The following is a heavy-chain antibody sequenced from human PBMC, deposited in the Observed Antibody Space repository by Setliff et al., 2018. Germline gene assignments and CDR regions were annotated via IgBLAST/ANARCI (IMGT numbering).Heavy chain of an antibody. CDR3: AKHGEESKVTTYLAS. Sequence: SETLSLTCIVSGGPITSNEYYWGWIRQSPEKGLEWIASMYYGGTTQYNPSFKSRVTISVDPSKNQFSLNLRSVSAADTAIYYCAKHGEESKVTTYLASWGQGTLVTVSS. J-gene: IGHJ5*02. CDR1: GGPITSNEYY. D-gene: IGHD4-17*01. CDR2: MYYGGTT. V-gene: IGHV4-39*01.